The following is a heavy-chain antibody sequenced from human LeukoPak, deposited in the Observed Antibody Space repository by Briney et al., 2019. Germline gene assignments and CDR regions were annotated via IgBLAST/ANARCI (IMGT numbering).Heavy chain of an antibody. Sequence: QTGGSLRLSCAASGFTFSSYSMSSVSQAPGKGLEWVSATVGSGPDTYHADSVKGRFTVSRDNSRNTLYLQMNSLRVEDTAVYYCTKAPLRSCTGAFCYPFDYWGQGTLVTVSS. CDR1: GFTFSSYS. J-gene: IGHJ4*02. CDR2: TVGSGPDT. CDR3: TKAPLRSCTGAFCYPFDY. V-gene: IGHV3-23*01. D-gene: IGHD2-8*02.